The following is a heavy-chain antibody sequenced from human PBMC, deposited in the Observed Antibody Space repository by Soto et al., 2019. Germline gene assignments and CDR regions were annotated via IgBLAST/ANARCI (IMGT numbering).Heavy chain of an antibody. J-gene: IGHJ6*02. Sequence: ASVKVSCKASGYDFTAYDINWVRQASGQGLEWMGWMNPINGATGTARRFQGRVSLSRNTATGTAYLELTSLRSDDTAVYYCGRGPSPRAPAGGTPYYYAMDIWGQGTTVTVSS. CDR2: MNPINGAT. CDR3: GRGPSPRAPAGGTPYYYAMDI. V-gene: IGHV1-8*02. CDR1: GYDFTAYD. D-gene: IGHD6-13*01.